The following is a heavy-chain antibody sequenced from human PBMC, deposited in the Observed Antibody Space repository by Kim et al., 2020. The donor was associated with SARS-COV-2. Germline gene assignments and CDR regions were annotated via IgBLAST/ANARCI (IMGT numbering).Heavy chain of an antibody. V-gene: IGHV4-39*01. Sequence: SETLSLTCTVSGGSISSSSYYWGWIRQPPGKGLEWIGSIYYSGSTYYNPSLKSRVTISVDTSKNQFSLKLSSVTAADTAVYYCARHKPLMRPANLWFGEDPYNWFDPWGQGTLVTVSS. CDR1: GGSISSSSYY. D-gene: IGHD3-10*01. J-gene: IGHJ5*02. CDR3: ARHKPLMRPANLWFGEDPYNWFDP. CDR2: IYYSGST.